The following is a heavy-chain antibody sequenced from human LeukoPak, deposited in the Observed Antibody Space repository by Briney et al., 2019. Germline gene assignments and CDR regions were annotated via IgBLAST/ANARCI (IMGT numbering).Heavy chain of an antibody. D-gene: IGHD6-19*01. V-gene: IGHV4-34*01. J-gene: IGHJ4*02. CDR3: ARGARVGYSSGWSIDY. CDR2: INQSGST. CDR1: GGSFSGYQ. Sequence: SETLSLTCAVYGGSFSGYQWSWIRQRPGKGLEWIGEINQSGSTNFNPSLKSRVTISVDTSKNQFSLKLRSVTAADTAVYYCARGARVGYSSGWSIDYWGQGTLVTVSS.